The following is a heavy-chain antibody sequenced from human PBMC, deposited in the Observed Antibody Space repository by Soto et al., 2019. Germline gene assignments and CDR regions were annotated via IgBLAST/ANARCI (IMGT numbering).Heavy chain of an antibody. V-gene: IGHV4-39*01. J-gene: IGHJ4*02. CDR1: GGSISSSSYY. Sequence: ASETLSLTCTVSGGSISSSSYYWGWIRQPPGKGLEWIGTIYYSGSTYYNPSLQSRVTISVDTSKNQFSLKLSSVTAADTAVYFCARHVKKGSTTLRGVDYWGLRTLVTVSS. CDR3: ARHVKKGSTTLRGVDY. CDR2: IYYSGST. D-gene: IGHD3-10*01.